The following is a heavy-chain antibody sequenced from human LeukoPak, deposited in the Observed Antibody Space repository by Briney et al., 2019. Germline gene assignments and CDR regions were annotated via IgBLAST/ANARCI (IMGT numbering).Heavy chain of an antibody. CDR3: ARGGVFSDNYIDY. D-gene: IGHD1-26*01. Sequence: GGSLRLSCAASGFSFSRYWMRWVRQAPGKGLVWVSRIKSDGSSTTYADSVRGRFTISRDNAKNTLYLQMNSLRAEDTAVYYCARGGVFSDNYIDYWGQGTLVTVSS. CDR2: IKSDGSST. V-gene: IGHV3-74*01. CDR1: GFSFSRYW. J-gene: IGHJ4*02.